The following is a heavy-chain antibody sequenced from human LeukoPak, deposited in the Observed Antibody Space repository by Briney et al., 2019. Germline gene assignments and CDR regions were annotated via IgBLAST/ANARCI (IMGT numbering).Heavy chain of an antibody. CDR2: ISGYNGKT. J-gene: IGHJ4*02. CDR3: ARGRSSGGSGY. CDR1: GYTFTNYG. Sequence: ASVKVSCKASGYTFTNYGINWVRQAPGQGLEWMGWISGYNGKTNYAQKFQGRVTMTTDTSTTTAYMELRSLRSDDTAVYYCARGRSSGGSGYWGQGTLVTVSS. D-gene: IGHD6-19*01. V-gene: IGHV1-18*01.